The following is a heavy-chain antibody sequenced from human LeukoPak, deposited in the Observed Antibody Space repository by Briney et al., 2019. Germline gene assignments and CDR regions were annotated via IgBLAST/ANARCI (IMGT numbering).Heavy chain of an antibody. CDR3: AREVLEWLPPPYYYYGMDV. J-gene: IGHJ6*02. CDR2: IIPIFGTA. Sequence: GASVKVSCKASGGTLSSYAISWVRQAPGQGLEWMGEIIPIFGTANYAQKFQGRVTITADESTSTAYMELSSLRSEDTAVYYCAREVLEWLPPPYYYYGMDVWGQGTTVTVSS. D-gene: IGHD5-12*01. CDR1: GGTLSSYA. V-gene: IGHV1-69*13.